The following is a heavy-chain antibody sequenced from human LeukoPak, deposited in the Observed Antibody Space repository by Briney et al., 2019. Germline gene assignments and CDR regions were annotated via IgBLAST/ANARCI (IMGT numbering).Heavy chain of an antibody. Sequence: PGGSLRLSCVASGLTFHDYAMHWVRQAPGKGLEWVSYISSSSSYTNYADSVKGRFTISRDNAKNSLYLQMNSLRAEDTAVYYCASSSYGDYGDYWGQGTLVTVSS. CDR3: ASSSYGDYGDY. CDR1: GLTFHDYA. V-gene: IGHV3-11*03. CDR2: ISSSSSYT. D-gene: IGHD4-17*01. J-gene: IGHJ4*02.